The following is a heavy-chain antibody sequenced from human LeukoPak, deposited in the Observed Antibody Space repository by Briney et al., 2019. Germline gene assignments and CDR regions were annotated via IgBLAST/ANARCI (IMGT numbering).Heavy chain of an antibody. V-gene: IGHV4-4*02. CDR1: GGSITSTNW. CDR2: VSLSGLT. Sequence: PSGTLSLTCGVSGGSITSTNWWSWVRQPPGQGLEWIGEVSLSGLTNYNPSLSSRVIMALDTSKNHLSLHLTSVTAAYTAVYYCSRENGAFSPFGYWGQGYLVTVLS. D-gene: IGHD2-8*01. CDR3: SRENGAFSPFGY. J-gene: IGHJ4*02.